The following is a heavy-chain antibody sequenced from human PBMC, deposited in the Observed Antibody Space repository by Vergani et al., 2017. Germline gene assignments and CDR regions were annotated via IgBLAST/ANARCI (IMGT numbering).Heavy chain of an antibody. CDR2: MYHSGST. Sequence: QVQLQESGPGLVKPSETLSLTCPVSGGSMSGYYWSWIRQPPGKELEWIGYMYHSGSTNYNPSLETRVTISGDTSKNQFSLKLNSVTAADTAVYYCGRVADFYGLGSRLLDLWGQGILVTVSS. V-gene: IGHV4-59*01. CDR1: GGSMSGYY. CDR3: GRVADFYGLGSRLLDL. D-gene: IGHD3-10*01. J-gene: IGHJ5*02.